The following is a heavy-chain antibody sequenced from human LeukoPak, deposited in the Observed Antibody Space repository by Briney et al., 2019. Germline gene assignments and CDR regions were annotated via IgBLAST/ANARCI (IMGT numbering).Heavy chain of an antibody. D-gene: IGHD2-15*01. CDR2: IRSKAYGGTT. V-gene: IGHV3-49*04. CDR3: TREPRVGYYGMDV. Sequence: GGSLRLSCTASGFTFGDYAMSSVRQAPGKGLEWVGFIRSKAYGGTTEYAASVKGRFTISRDDSKSIAYLQMNSLKTEDTAVYYCTREPRVGYYGMDVWGQGTTVTVSS. J-gene: IGHJ6*02. CDR1: GFTFGDYA.